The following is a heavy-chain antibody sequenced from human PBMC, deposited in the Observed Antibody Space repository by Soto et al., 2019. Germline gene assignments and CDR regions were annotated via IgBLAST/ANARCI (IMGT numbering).Heavy chain of an antibody. CDR3: ARDTIPKSGTLYYIDV. CDR2: IFPDGEKK. V-gene: IGHV3-30*04. D-gene: IGHD3-10*01. Sequence: QVHLVQSGGGVVQPGGSLRLSCAASGFTFGDYAIHWLRQAPGKGLEWVAVIFPDGEKKYNAPSVEGRITISRDNSKSALFLQINRLRVEDTAVYYCARDTIPKSGTLYYIDVWGQGTLVTVSS. J-gene: IGHJ1*01. CDR1: GFTFGDYA.